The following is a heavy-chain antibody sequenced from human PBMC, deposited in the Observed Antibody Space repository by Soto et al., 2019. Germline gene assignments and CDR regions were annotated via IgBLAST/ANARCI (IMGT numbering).Heavy chain of an antibody. Sequence: SVKVSCKASGFTFTSSAVQWVRQARGQRLEWIGWIVVGSGNTNYAQKFQERVTITRDMSTSTAYMELSSLRSEDTAVYYCAADQYYYGSGSYSVSHYYYGMDVWGQGTTVTVS. CDR3: AADQYYYGSGSYSVSHYYYGMDV. D-gene: IGHD3-10*01. J-gene: IGHJ6*02. CDR1: GFTFTSSA. V-gene: IGHV1-58*01. CDR2: IVVGSGNT.